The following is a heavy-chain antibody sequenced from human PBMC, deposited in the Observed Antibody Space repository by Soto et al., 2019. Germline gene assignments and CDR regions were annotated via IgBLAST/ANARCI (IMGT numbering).Heavy chain of an antibody. CDR3: AKVRGYYGSGGKLFDP. CDR1: GFTFSSYA. V-gene: IGHV3-23*01. D-gene: IGHD3-10*01. Sequence: VQLLESGGGLVQPGGSLRLSCAASGFTFSSYAMSWVRQAQGKGLEWVSAISGSGGSTYYADSVKGRFTISRDNSKNTLYLQMNSLRAEDTAVYYCAKVRGYYGSGGKLFDPWGQGTLVTVSS. J-gene: IGHJ5*02. CDR2: ISGSGGST.